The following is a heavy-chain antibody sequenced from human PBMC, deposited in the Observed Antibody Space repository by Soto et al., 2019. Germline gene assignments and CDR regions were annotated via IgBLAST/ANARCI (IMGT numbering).Heavy chain of an antibody. Sequence: EVQLVESGGKLVQPGGSLTLSCAASGFTFKNHWMHWVRQAPGKGLVWVSRIHYDGSNTRYADSVNGRFTISRDNAKNTRKLHVRSLKIDDKAVYYSTRDWYNVSSGSARGGHWYFALWGRGTLVHVSS. J-gene: IGHJ2*01. CDR1: GFTFKNHW. V-gene: IGHV3-74*01. D-gene: IGHD3-10*01. CDR3: TRDWYNVSSGSARGGHWYFAL. CDR2: IHYDGSNT.